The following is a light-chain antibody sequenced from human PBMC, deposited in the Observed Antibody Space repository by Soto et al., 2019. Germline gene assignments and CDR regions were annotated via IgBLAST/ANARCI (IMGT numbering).Light chain of an antibody. CDR2: DAS. J-gene: IGKJ1*01. V-gene: IGKV1-5*01. CDR3: QHYKAFSPWT. Sequence: DIQMTQSPSALSASIGDRVTITCRASQNIDTSLAWYQQKPGKAPKSLIFDASNLESGVSSRLRGSGSGTEFTLTIDNLQPDDSGSYHCQHYKAFSPWTFGQGTKVEIK. CDR1: QNIDTS.